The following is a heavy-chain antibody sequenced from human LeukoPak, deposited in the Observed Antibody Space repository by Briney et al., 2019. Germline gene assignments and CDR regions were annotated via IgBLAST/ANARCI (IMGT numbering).Heavy chain of an antibody. CDR2: IIPIFGTA. D-gene: IGHD1-26*01. CDR1: GGTFSSYA. V-gene: IGHV1-69*13. J-gene: IGHJ4*02. CDR3: ARDLFGGSSLYYFDY. Sequence: ASVKVSCKASGGTFSSYAISWVRQAPGQGLEWMGGIIPIFGTANYAQKFQGRVTITADESTSTAYMELSSLRSEDTAVYYCARDLFGGSSLYYFDYWGQGTLVTVSS.